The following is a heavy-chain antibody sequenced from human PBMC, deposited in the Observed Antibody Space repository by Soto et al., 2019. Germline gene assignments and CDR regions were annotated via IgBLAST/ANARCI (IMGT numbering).Heavy chain of an antibody. Sequence: GGSLRLSCAASGFTFSSYAMHWVRQAPGKGLEWVAVISYDGSNKYYADSVKGRFTISRDNSKNTLYLQMNSLRAEDTAVYYCGRDRVGATTNPIYYYYYGMDVWGQGTTVTVSS. D-gene: IGHD1-26*01. CDR3: GRDRVGATTNPIYYYYYGMDV. CDR2: ISYDGSNK. J-gene: IGHJ6*02. CDR1: GFTFSSYA. V-gene: IGHV3-30-3*01.